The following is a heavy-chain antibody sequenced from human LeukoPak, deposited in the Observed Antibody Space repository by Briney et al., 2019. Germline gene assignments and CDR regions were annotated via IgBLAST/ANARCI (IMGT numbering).Heavy chain of an antibody. CDR1: GGSISSGDYY. J-gene: IGHJ4*02. CDR2: IYYSGST. Sequence: SQTLSLTCTVSGGSISSGDYYWSWIRQPPGKGLEWIGYIYYSGSTYYNPSLKSRVTISVDTSKNQFSLKLSSVTAADTAVYYCARESIAASGTWVLDCWGQGTLVTVSS. V-gene: IGHV4-30-4*08. D-gene: IGHD6-13*01. CDR3: ARESIAASGTWVLDC.